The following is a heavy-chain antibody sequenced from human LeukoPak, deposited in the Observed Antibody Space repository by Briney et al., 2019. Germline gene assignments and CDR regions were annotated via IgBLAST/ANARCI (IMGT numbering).Heavy chain of an antibody. Sequence: GGSLRLSCAASGFTFSNAWMSWVRQAPGKGLEWVGRIKSKTDGGTTDYAAPVKGRFTISRDDSKNTLYVQMNSLKTEDTAVYYCAKGHTSSSYASNDYWGQGALVTVSS. D-gene: IGHD6-6*01. CDR3: AKGHTSSSYASNDY. CDR1: GFTFSNAW. V-gene: IGHV3-15*01. J-gene: IGHJ4*02. CDR2: IKSKTDGGTT.